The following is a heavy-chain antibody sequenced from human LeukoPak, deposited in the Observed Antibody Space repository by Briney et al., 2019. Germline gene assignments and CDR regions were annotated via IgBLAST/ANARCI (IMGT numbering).Heavy chain of an antibody. CDR2: ISGSGGST. CDR3: AKERASSGYYRF. D-gene: IGHD3-22*01. CDR1: GFTFSSYA. V-gene: IGHV3-23*01. Sequence: GGSLRLSCAASGFTFSSYAMSWVRQPRGKGLEWVSAISGSGGSTYYADSVKGRFTISRDNSKNTLYLQLNSLRAEDTAVYYCAKERASSGYYRFWGQGTLVTVSS. J-gene: IGHJ4*02.